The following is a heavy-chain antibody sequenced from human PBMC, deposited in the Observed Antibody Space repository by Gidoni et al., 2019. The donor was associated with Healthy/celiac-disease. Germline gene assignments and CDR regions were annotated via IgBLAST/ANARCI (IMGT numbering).Heavy chain of an antibody. V-gene: IGHV3-30*18. CDR1: GFTFSSYG. CDR3: AKDGGSYSNTFDFDY. CDR2: ISYDGSNK. J-gene: IGHJ4*02. D-gene: IGHD1-26*01. Sequence: QVQLVESGGGVVQPGRSLRLSCAASGFTFSSYGMHWVRQAPGKGLEWVAVISYDGSNKYYADSVKGRFTSSRDNSKNTLYLQMNSLRAEDTAVYYCAKDGGSYSNTFDFDYWGQGTLVTVSS.